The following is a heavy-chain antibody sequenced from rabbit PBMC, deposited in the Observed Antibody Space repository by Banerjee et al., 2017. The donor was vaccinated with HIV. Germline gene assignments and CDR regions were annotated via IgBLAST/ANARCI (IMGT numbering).Heavy chain of an antibody. CDR1: GFSFSSSYW. Sequence: QEQLEESGGDLVKPEGSLTLTCTASGFSFSSSYWIHWVRQAPGKGLEWIACIAVGSGSTWYASWAKGRFSISKTSSTTVTLQMTSLTAADTATYFCFTSASSFNLWGQGTLVTVS. CDR3: FTSASSFNL. J-gene: IGHJ4*01. D-gene: IGHD6-1*01. V-gene: IGHV1S45*01. CDR2: IAVGSGST.